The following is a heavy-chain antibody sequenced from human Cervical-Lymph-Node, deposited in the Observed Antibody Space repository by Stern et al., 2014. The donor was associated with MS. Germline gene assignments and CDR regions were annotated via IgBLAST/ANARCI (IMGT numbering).Heavy chain of an antibody. J-gene: IGHJ4*02. CDR2: IHSNGST. CDR1: GGSVNNGSYY. Sequence: QVQLQESGPGLVKPSETLSLTCTVSGGSVNNGSYYWSWTRQPPGKELEWIAYIHSNGSTNYNPSSTRRAPTTTVTSKNQFSLKLTSVTAADTAVYYCARNIELWGQGTLVTVSS. CDR3: ARNIEL. V-gene: IGHV4-61*01. D-gene: IGHD2/OR15-2a*01.